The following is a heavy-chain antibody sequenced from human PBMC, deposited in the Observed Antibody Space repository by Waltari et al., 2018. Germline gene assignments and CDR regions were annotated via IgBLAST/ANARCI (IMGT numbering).Heavy chain of an antibody. Sequence: EVQLVESGGGLIQPGGYLRLSCAASGFPVSSNYMSWVRQAPGKGLEWVSVIYSGGSTYYADSVKGRFTISRDNSKNTLYLQMNSLRAEDTAVYYCARFSRYYFDYWGQGTLVTVSS. CDR1: GFPVSSNY. CDR3: ARFSRYYFDY. CDR2: IYSGGST. J-gene: IGHJ4*02. V-gene: IGHV3-53*01.